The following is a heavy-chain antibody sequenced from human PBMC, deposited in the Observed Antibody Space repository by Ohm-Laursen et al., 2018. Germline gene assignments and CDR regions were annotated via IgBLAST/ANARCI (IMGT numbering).Heavy chain of an antibody. CDR3: AKDGRSGALGYYYGMDV. Sequence: SLRLSCSASGFTVSKNHMNWVRQAPGKGLEWVSGISWNSGSIGYADSVKGRFTVSRDNAKSSLYLQMNSLRAEDTALYYCAKDGRSGALGYYYGMDVRGQGTTVTVSS. CDR2: ISWNSGSI. CDR1: GFTVSKNH. D-gene: IGHD1-26*01. V-gene: IGHV3-9*01. J-gene: IGHJ6*02.